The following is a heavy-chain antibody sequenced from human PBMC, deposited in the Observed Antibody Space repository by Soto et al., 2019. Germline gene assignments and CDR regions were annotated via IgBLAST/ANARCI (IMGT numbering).Heavy chain of an antibody. CDR1: GGSISSGEYY. Sequence: PSETLSLTCTVSGGSISSGEYYWSWIRQPPGKGLEWIGYISYSGSTYNNPSLQSRVSISVDTSKNQFSLKLSSVTAADTAVYYCARTVDTAMVVFDYWGQGTLVTVSS. V-gene: IGHV4-30-4*01. CDR3: ARTVDTAMVVFDY. CDR2: ISYSGST. J-gene: IGHJ4*02. D-gene: IGHD5-18*01.